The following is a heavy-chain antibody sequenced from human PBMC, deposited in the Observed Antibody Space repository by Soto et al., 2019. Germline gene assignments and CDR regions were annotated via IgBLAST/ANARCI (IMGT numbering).Heavy chain of an antibody. CDR3: ARGGIGTYYDFWSGYYNEYYYYGMDV. CDR1: GGSISSGGYS. D-gene: IGHD3-3*01. V-gene: IGHV4-30-2*01. Sequence: QLQLQESGSGLVKPSQTLSLTCAVSGGSISSGGYSWSWIRQPPGKGLEWIGYIYHSGSTYYNPSLKSRVTISVDRSKNQFSLKLSSVTAADTAVYYCARGGIGTYYDFWSGYYNEYYYYGMDVWGQGTTVTVSS. CDR2: IYHSGST. J-gene: IGHJ6*02.